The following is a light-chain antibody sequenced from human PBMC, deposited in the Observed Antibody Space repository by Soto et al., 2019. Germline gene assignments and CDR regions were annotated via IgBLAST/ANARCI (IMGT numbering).Light chain of an antibody. J-gene: IGLJ2*01. Sequence: SSELTQPSSVSVSPGQTARITCSGAVLAKKYARWFQQKPGQAPVLVIYKDSERPSGIPERFSGSSSGTTVTLTISGAQVEDEADYYCYSAADNNLGVFGGGTKVTVL. CDR3: YSAADNNLGV. V-gene: IGLV3-27*01. CDR1: VLAKKY. CDR2: KDS.